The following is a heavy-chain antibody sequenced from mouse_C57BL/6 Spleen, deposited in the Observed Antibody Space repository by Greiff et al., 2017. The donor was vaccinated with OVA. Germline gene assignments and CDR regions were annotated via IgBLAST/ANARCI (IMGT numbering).Heavy chain of an antibody. CDR2: ISSGGSYT. CDR1: GFTFSSYG. Sequence: EVQGVESGGDLVKPGGSLKLSCAASGFTFSSYGMSWVRQTPDKRLEWVATISSGGSYTYYPDSVTGRFTISRDNARNTLYLQMSSLKSEDTAMYYCARHGYGNYLDYWGQGTTLTVSS. D-gene: IGHD2-1*01. J-gene: IGHJ2*01. CDR3: ARHGYGNYLDY. V-gene: IGHV5-6*01.